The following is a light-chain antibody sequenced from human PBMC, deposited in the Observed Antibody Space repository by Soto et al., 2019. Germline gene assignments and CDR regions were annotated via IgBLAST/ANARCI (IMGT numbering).Light chain of an antibody. CDR2: TNN. Sequence: QSALTQPPSASATPGQRVTISCSGSNSNIGTNTVNWYQQLPGTAPRLLIYTNNQRPSGVPQRFSGSKTGTSASLAIGGLQSEDGADYYCAAWDDSLGADVYGPGTQVTV. CDR1: NSNIGTNT. CDR3: AAWDDSLGADV. J-gene: IGLJ1*01. V-gene: IGLV1-44*01.